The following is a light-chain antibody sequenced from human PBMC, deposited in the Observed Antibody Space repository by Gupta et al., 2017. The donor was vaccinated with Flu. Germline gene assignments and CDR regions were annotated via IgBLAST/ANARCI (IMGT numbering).Light chain of an antibody. Sequence: QLTQSPSFLSASIGDRVTLTCRASQEISTYVAWYQQKPGKPPKLLIYAASLVQSGVPSRFSGVESGTEFTLTICSLQAEDFATYFCQQGNYYPRTFGEGTKVEIK. J-gene: IGKJ1*01. CDR3: QQGNYYPRT. CDR2: AAS. V-gene: IGKV1-9*01. CDR1: QEISTY.